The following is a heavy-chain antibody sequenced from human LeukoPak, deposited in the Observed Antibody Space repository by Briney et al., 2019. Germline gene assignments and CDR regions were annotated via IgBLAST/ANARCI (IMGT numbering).Heavy chain of an antibody. CDR2: IKSKTDGGTT. J-gene: IGHJ4*02. CDR1: GFSFGSYW. V-gene: IGHV3-15*01. Sequence: GGSLRLSCAASGFSFGSYWIAWVRQAPGKGLEWVGRIKSKTDGGTTDHAAPVKGRFTISRDDSKNTLYLQMNSLKTEDTAVYYCTTYTSGWYWGQGTLVTVSS. CDR3: TTYTSGWY. D-gene: IGHD6-19*01.